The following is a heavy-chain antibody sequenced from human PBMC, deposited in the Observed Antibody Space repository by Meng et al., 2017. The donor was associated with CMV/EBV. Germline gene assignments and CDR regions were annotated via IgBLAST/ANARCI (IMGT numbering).Heavy chain of an antibody. CDR3: ARDRGDYLYYFDY. D-gene: IGHD4-17*01. CDR1: GFTFSSYA. Sequence: QLVGSGGGVVQPGMSLRLSCAASGFTFSSYAMHWVRQAPGKGLEWVAVISYDGSNKYYADYVKGRFTISRDNSKNTLYLQMNSLRAEDTAVYYCARDRGDYLYYFDYWGQGTLVTVSS. CDR2: ISYDGSNK. V-gene: IGHV3-30-3*01. J-gene: IGHJ4*02.